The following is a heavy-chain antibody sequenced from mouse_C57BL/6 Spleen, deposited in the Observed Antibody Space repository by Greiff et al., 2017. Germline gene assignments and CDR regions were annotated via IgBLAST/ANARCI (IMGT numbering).Heavy chain of an antibody. D-gene: IGHD1-3*01. J-gene: IGHJ1*03. CDR1: GFSLSTSGMG. CDR3: ARRWGLKGYVDV. Sequence: QVTLKESGPGILQSSQTLSLTCSFSGFSLSTSGMGVSWIRQPSGKGLEWLAHIYWDDDKRSNPSLKRRLTISKDTTRNQVFLKITRVDTADTATYYGARRWGLKGYVDVWGTGTTVTVSS. CDR2: IYWDDDK. V-gene: IGHV8-12*01.